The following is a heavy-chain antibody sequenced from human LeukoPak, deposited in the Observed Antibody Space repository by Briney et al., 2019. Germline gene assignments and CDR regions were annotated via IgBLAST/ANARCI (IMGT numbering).Heavy chain of an antibody. V-gene: IGHV4-59*01. Sequence: KPSETLSLTCTVSGGSISSYYWSWIRQPPGKGLEWIGYIYYSGSTNYNPSLKSRVTISVDTSKNQFSLKLSSVTAADTAVYYCAGFTMVRGVPDAFDIWGQGTMVTVSS. CDR3: AGFTMVRGVPDAFDI. D-gene: IGHD3-10*01. CDR1: GGSISSYY. J-gene: IGHJ3*02. CDR2: IYYSGST.